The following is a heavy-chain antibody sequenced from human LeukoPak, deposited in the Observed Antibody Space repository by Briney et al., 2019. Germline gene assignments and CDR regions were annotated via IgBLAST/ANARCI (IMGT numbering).Heavy chain of an antibody. V-gene: IGHV3-11*01. Sequence: PGGSLRLSCAASGFTFSDYYMSWIRQAPGKGLEWVSYISSSGSTIYYADSVKGRFTISGDNAKNSLYLQMNSLRAEDTAVYYCARDSPDGTSYCGGDCYPGLFDPWGQGTLVTVSS. CDR3: ARDSPDGTSYCGGDCYPGLFDP. CDR1: GFTFSDYY. D-gene: IGHD2-21*02. J-gene: IGHJ5*02. CDR2: ISSSGSTI.